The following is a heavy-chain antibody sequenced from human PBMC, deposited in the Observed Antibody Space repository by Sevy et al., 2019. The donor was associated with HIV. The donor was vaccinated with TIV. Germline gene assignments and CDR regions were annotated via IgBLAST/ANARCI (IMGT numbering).Heavy chain of an antibody. CDR3: ARDLPPSATTVAHFDY. J-gene: IGHJ4*02. CDR2: ISNSGTTI. Sequence: GGSLRLSCAASGFTFSSYEMNWVRQAPGKGLEWVSYISNSGTTISYSDSVRGRFTIYRDNARNSLYLQMNSLRAEDTAVYYWARDLPPSATTVAHFDYWGQGTLVTVSS. V-gene: IGHV3-48*03. CDR1: GFTFSSYE. D-gene: IGHD4-17*01.